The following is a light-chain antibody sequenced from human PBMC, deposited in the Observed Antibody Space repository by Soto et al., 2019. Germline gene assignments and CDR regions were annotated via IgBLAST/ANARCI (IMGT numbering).Light chain of an antibody. V-gene: IGLV1-44*01. Sequence: QSVLTQPPSASGTPGQTVTISCSGSRSNVGRNAVSWYQQVPGMAPKLLVFPTNKRPSGVPDRFSGSASGASASLAFSGLLSSDVAVYYLAAWDDTLNGPLFGGGTKVTVL. J-gene: IGLJ2*01. CDR2: PTN. CDR3: AAWDDTLNGPL. CDR1: RSNVGRNA.